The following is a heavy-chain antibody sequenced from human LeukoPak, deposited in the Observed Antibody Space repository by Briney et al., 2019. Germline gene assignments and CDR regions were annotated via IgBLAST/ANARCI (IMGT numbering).Heavy chain of an antibody. J-gene: IGHJ5*02. D-gene: IGHD2-2*01. V-gene: IGHV5-51*01. CDR3: ARVDWSSTSCYALGNWFDP. CDR2: ISPGESET. Sequence: GASPKISCKGSGYCFTSDCIGWGRQMPGEVLEWMGIISPGESETRYSPSFHGQVTTTTDTSITTAYLQWSSLKASDTAMYYCARVDWSSTSCYALGNWFDPWGQGTLVTVSS. CDR1: GYCFTSDC.